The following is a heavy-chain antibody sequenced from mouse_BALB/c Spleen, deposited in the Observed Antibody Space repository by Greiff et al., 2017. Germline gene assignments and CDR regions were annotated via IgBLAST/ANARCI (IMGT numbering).Heavy chain of an antibody. CDR1: GYAFTNYL. J-gene: IGHJ3*01. CDR2: INPGSGGT. CDR3: ARRATGSWFAY. D-gene: IGHD4-1*02. V-gene: IGHV1-54*01. Sequence: QVQLQQSGAELVRPGTSVKVSCKASGYAFTNYLIEWVKQRPGQGLEWIGVINPGSGGTNYNEKFKGKATLTADKSSSTAYMQLSSLTSDDSAVYFCARRATGSWFAYWGQGTLGTVSA.